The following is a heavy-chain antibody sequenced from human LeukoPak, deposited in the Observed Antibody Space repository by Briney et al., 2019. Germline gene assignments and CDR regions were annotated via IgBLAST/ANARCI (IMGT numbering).Heavy chain of an antibody. J-gene: IGHJ6*02. CDR1: GFTFIRYD. CDR3: ARWGITVGNYGLDV. D-gene: IGHD6-19*01. V-gene: IGHV3-13*05. Sequence: GRSLSLSCAASGFTFIRYDMHWVRQVVGKGLEWVSDIGTAGAPYYSGSVDGRFIISRENDKNSLYLQMNSLRAGDTAVYYCARWGITVGNYGLDVWGQGTTVIVSS. CDR2: IGTAGAP.